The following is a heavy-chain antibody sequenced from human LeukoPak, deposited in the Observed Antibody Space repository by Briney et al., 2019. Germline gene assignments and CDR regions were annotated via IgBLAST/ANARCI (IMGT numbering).Heavy chain of an antibody. D-gene: IGHD3-22*01. CDR1: GYIFTRYT. CDR3: ARDLLYSSDSV. V-gene: IGHV1-3*04. Sequence: ASVKVSCKASGYIFTRYTMHWVRQAPGQRLEWMGWINTGNGDTKYSLRFQGRVTITRDTSASTAYMDLSSLRSEDTAVYYCARDLLYSSDSVWGQGTTVTVSS. CDR2: INTGNGDT. J-gene: IGHJ6*02.